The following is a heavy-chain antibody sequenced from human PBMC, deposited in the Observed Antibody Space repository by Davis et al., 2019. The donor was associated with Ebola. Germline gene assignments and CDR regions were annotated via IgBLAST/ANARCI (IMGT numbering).Heavy chain of an antibody. Sequence: PSETLSLTCTVSGGSISSYYWSWIRQPAGKGLEWIGRIYTTGSTNYNPSLKSRVTISGDTSKNQFSLTMRALTAADTAVYYCARGNSGDYDYWGQGTLVTVSS. J-gene: IGHJ4*02. CDR3: ARGNSGDYDY. D-gene: IGHD4-17*01. CDR1: GGSISSYY. CDR2: IYTTGST. V-gene: IGHV4-4*07.